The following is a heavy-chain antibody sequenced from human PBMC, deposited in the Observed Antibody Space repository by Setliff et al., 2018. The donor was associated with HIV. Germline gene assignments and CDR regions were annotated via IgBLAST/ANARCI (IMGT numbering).Heavy chain of an antibody. V-gene: IGHV3-23*01. D-gene: IGHD1-26*01. Sequence: GGSLRLSCAASGFTFSSYAMSWVRQAPGKGLEWVSVIIGSGGSTYYADSVRGRFTISRDNSKNTLYLQMNSLRAEDTAVYYCAKDLRAYSGKGYFQHWGQGTLVTVSS. CDR2: IIGSGGST. CDR3: AKDLRAYSGKGYFQH. J-gene: IGHJ1*01. CDR1: GFTFSSYA.